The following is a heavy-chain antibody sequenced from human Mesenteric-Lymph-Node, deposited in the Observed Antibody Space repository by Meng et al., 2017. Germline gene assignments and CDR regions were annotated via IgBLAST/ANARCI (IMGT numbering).Heavy chain of an antibody. CDR3: ARGRYMGATDY. D-gene: IGHD1-26*01. CDR1: GLTLSNYA. Sequence: GESLKISCAASGLTLSNYAMNWVRQPPGKGLEWVAVTAFDGSYKHYADSVKGRFTVSRDDSKNTLYLEMNSLKPEDTAVYYCARGRYMGATDYWGQGTLVTVSS. CDR2: TAFDGSYK. J-gene: IGHJ4*02. V-gene: IGHV3-30*01.